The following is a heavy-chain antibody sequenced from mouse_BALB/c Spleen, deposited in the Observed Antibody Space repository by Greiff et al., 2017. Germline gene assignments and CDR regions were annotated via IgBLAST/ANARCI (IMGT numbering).Heavy chain of an antibody. V-gene: IGHV1-4*01. Sequence: VKLQESGAELARPGASVKMSCKASGYTFTSYTMHWVKQRPGQGLEWIGYINPSSGYTNYNQKFKDKATLTADKSSSTAYMQLSSLTSEDSAVYYCARAGKGHAYWGQGTLVTVSA. D-gene: IGHD2-1*01. CDR3: ARAGKGHAY. CDR1: GYTFTSYT. CDR2: INPSSGYT. J-gene: IGHJ3*01.